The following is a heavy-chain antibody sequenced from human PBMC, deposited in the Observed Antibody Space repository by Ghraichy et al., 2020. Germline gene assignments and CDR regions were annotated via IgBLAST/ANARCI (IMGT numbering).Heavy chain of an antibody. CDR2: ISYDGSNK. V-gene: IGHV3-30*03. Sequence: GGSLRLSCAASGFTFSSYGMHWVRQAPGKGLEWVAVISYDGSNKYYADSVKGRFTISRDNSKNTLYLQMNSLRAEDTAVYYCARLGIITKGVRGFDYWGQGTLVTVSS. J-gene: IGHJ4*02. CDR1: GFTFSSYG. D-gene: IGHD3-3*01. CDR3: ARLGIITKGVRGFDY.